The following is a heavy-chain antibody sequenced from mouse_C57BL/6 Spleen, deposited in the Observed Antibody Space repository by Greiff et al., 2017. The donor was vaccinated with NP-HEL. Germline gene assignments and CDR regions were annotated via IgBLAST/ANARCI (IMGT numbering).Heavy chain of an antibody. J-gene: IGHJ3*01. CDR3: TTPYGYDGAWFAY. V-gene: IGHV14-4*01. D-gene: IGHD2-2*01. CDR1: GFNIKDDY. Sequence: EVQLQQSGAELVRPGASVKLSCTASGFNIKDDYMHWVKQRPEQGLEWIGWIDPENGDTEYASKFQGKATITADTSSNTAYLQLSSLTSEDTAVYYCTTPYGYDGAWFAYWGQGTLVTVSA. CDR2: IDPENGDT.